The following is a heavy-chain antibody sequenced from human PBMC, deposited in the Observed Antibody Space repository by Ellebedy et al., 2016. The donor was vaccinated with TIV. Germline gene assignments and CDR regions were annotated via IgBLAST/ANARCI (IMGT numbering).Heavy chain of an antibody. Sequence: SETLSLTCAVYGGSFSDYYWSWVRQPPGKGLEWIGEVNQSGRTNYPPSLKSRVTISVDTSKNQFSLRLSSVPAADTAVYYCAEGRSGWYYFDYWGQGTLVTVSS. CDR1: GGSFSDYY. CDR3: AEGRSGWYYFDY. V-gene: IGHV4-34*01. CDR2: VNQSGRT. D-gene: IGHD6-13*01. J-gene: IGHJ4*02.